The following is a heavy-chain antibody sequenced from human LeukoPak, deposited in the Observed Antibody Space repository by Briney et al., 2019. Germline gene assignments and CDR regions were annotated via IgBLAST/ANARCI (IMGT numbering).Heavy chain of an antibody. CDR1: GGSISSSNYY. CDR3: ARTSGYDVALDY. J-gene: IGHJ4*02. Sequence: SETLSLTCTVSGGSISSSNYYWSWIRQPPGKGLEWIGYIYYSGSTNYNPSLKSRVTISVDTSKNQFSLKLSSVTAADTAVYYCARTSGYDVALDYWGQGTLVAVSS. CDR2: IYYSGST. D-gene: IGHD5-12*01. V-gene: IGHV4-61*01.